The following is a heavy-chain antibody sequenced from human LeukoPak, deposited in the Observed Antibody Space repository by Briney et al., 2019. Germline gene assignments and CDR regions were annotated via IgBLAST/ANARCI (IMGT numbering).Heavy chain of an antibody. CDR3: ARDNSGFDQ. CDR1: GFTFSTYW. J-gene: IGHJ4*02. CDR2: IKQDGSLN. Sequence: GGSLRLSYAASGFTFSTYWMTWVRQAPGKGLEWVADIKQDGSLNFYVDSVKGRFTISRDNAKNSLYLQMNSLRVEDTAVYYCARDNSGFDQWGQGTLVTVSS. D-gene: IGHD6-19*01. V-gene: IGHV3-7*01.